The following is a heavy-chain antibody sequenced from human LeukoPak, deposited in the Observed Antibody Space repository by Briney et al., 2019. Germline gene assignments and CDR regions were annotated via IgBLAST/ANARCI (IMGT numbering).Heavy chain of an antibody. J-gene: IGHJ4*02. D-gene: IGHD5-24*01. CDR3: ARLPRGGYNFLAPDDY. CDR1: GGAFSSYA. Sequence: SVKVSCKASGGAFSSYAISWVREAPGQGLEWMGGLIPIFGTANYAQKFQGRVTITTDESTSTAYMELSSLRSEDTAVYYCARLPRGGYNFLAPDDYWGQGTLVTVSS. V-gene: IGHV1-69*05. CDR2: LIPIFGTA.